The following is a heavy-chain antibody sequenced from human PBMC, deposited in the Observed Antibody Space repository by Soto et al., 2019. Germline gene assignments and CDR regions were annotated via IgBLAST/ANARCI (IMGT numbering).Heavy chain of an antibody. J-gene: IGHJ6*02. D-gene: IGHD3-10*01. CDR1: GDSISRNGYL. CDR3: ARGTMLRGPGYYYAMDV. Sequence: TLSLTCTVSGDSISRNGYLWTWIRQHPGKGLEWIGYIYYSGSSYYNPSLKSRVIISVDTSKNQFSLNLTAVTAADTAVYYCARGTMLRGPGYYYAMDVWGQGTTVTVSS. V-gene: IGHV4-31*03. CDR2: IYYSGSS.